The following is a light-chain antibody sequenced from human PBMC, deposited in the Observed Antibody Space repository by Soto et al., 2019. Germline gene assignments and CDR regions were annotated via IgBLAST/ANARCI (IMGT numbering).Light chain of an antibody. V-gene: IGKV1-12*01. J-gene: IGKJ4*01. CDR2: AAS. Sequence: DIQMTQSPSSVAASVGDRVTITCRASQSISSWLAWYQQKPGKAPKLLIYAASSLQSGVPSRFRGSGSGTDFTLTISTLQTEDFASYYCQQANSLPLTFGEGTKVDI. CDR1: QSISSW. CDR3: QQANSLPLT.